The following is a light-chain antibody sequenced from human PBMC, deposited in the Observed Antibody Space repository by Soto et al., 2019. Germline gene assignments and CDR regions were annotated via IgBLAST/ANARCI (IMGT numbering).Light chain of an antibody. V-gene: IGLV2-8*01. Sequence: QSALTQPPSASGSPGQSVTISCTGTSSDVGGYNYVSWYQQHPGKAPKHMIYEVNKRPSGVPDRFSGSKSGNTASLTVSGLQAEDEGDYYCSSHAGSKRVFGTGTKLTVL. CDR1: SSDVGGYNY. CDR2: EVN. J-gene: IGLJ1*01. CDR3: SSHAGSKRV.